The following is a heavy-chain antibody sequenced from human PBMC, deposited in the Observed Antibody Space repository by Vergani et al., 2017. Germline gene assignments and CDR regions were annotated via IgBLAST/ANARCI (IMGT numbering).Heavy chain of an antibody. CDR2: ISYDGSNK. V-gene: IGHV3-30*18. D-gene: IGHD2-21*02. Sequence: QVQLVESGGGVVQPGRSLRLSCAASGFTFSSYGMHWVRQAPGKGLEWVAVISYDGSNKYYADSVKGRFTISRDNSKNTLYLQMNSLRAEDTAVYYCAKAYCGGDRLSCAFDIWGQGTMVTVSS. J-gene: IGHJ3*02. CDR3: AKAYCGGDRLSCAFDI. CDR1: GFTFSSYG.